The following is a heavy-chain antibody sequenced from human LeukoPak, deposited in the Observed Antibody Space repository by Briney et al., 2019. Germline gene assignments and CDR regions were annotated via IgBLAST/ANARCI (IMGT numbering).Heavy chain of an antibody. CDR1: GYRFISSD. V-gene: IGHV1-8*01. Sequence: GASVKVSCKASGYRFISSDINWVRQAPGQGLEWMGRVSAYTGKTTYAQKFQDRVTLTRSTSLTTAYMELTSLTADDTAVYFCARGETPTSPVDFWGQGTLVTVSS. CDR2: VSAYTGKT. CDR3: ARGETPTSPVDF. J-gene: IGHJ4*02.